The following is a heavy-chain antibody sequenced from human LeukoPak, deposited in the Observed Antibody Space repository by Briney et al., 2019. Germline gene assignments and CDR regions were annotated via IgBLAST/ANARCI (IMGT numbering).Heavy chain of an antibody. Sequence: PGGSLRLSCAASGFTVSINYMSWVRQAPGKGLEWVSVIYSGDNTYYADSVKGRFTISRDNSKNTVYLQMNSLRAEDKAVYYCARGETSSYDYWGQGTLVTVSS. D-gene: IGHD2-2*01. CDR1: GFTVSINY. J-gene: IGHJ4*02. CDR2: IYSGDNT. V-gene: IGHV3-53*01. CDR3: ARGETSSYDY.